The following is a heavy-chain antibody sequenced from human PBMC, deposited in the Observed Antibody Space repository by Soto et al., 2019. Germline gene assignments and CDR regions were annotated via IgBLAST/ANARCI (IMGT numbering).Heavy chain of an antibody. CDR2: ISGGGDTT. D-gene: IGHD3-10*01. V-gene: IGHV3-23*01. J-gene: IGHJ4*02. Sequence: EVQLLESGGGLVQPGGSLRLSCAASGFTFNNYAMTWVRQAPGKGLEWVSAISGGGDTTSYADSVKGRFTVSRDGSQNTLDVQMSHLRAEDTALYYCAKGRCGSGSLTPRVDYWGQGNLVTVSS. CDR3: AKGRCGSGSLTPRVDY. CDR1: GFTFNNYA.